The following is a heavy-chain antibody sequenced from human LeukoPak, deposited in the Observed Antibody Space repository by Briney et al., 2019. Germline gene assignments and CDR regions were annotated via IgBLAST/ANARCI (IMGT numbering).Heavy chain of an antibody. D-gene: IGHD4-23*01. CDR2: MYHSGST. CDR3: ARSRPDYGGNSGDFDY. J-gene: IGHJ4*02. Sequence: SETLSLTCAVSGYSISSGYYWGWIRQPPGKGLEWVGSMYHSGSTYYNPSLKSRVTISVDTSKNQFSLKLSSVTAADTAVYYCARSRPDYGGNSGDFDYWGQGTLVTVSS. CDR1: GYSISSGYY. V-gene: IGHV4-38-2*01.